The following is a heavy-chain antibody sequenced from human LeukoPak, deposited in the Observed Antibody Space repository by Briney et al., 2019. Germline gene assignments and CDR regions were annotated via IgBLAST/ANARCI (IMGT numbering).Heavy chain of an antibody. D-gene: IGHD3-16*01. V-gene: IGHV3-7*01. CDR2: MNQDGSEK. J-gene: IGHJ6*02. Sequence: GGSLRLSCAASGFTFSDSWMSWVRQAPGKGLEWVANMNQDGSEKDYVDSVKGRFTISGDNARNSLYLQMGSLRAEDTAVYYCAPYTHRVAGDACGQGTTVTVSS. CDR1: GFTFSDSW. CDR3: APYTHRVAGDA.